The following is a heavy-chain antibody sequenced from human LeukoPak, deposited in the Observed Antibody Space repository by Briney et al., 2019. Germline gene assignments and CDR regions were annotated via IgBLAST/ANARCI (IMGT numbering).Heavy chain of an antibody. CDR1: GFTVSSNY. Sequence: SGGSLRLSCAASGFTVSSNYMSWVRQAPGKGLEWVSVIYSGGSTYYADSVKGRFTISRDNSKNTLYLQMNSLRAEDTAVYYCARGTYQRAFDIWGQGTMVTVSS. CDR3: ARGTYQRAFDI. D-gene: IGHD2-2*01. J-gene: IGHJ3*02. CDR2: IYSGGST. V-gene: IGHV3-53*01.